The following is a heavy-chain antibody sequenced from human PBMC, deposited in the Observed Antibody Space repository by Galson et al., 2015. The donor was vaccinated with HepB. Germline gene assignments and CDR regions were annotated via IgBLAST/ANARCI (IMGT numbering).Heavy chain of an antibody. CDR3: ARGQLRSQSRYYYYGMDV. CDR2: IIPIFGTA. D-gene: IGHD3-3*01. CDR1: GGTFSSYA. J-gene: IGHJ6*02. Sequence: SVKVSCKASGGTFSSYAISWVRQAPGQGLEWMGGIIPIFGTANYAQKFQGRVTITADESTSTAYMELSSLRSEDTAVYYCARGQLRSQSRYYYYGMDVWGQGTTVTVSS. V-gene: IGHV1-69*13.